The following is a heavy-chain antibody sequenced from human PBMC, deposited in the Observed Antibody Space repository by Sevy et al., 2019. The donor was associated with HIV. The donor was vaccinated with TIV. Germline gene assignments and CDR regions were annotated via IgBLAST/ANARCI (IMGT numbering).Heavy chain of an antibody. D-gene: IGHD3-22*01. Sequence: GGSLRLSCKPSGFTFANYAMNWVRQAPGKGLEWVSTIYGTGGVTYYADSVKGRFTISRDNSKNTLYLQMNSLRTEDTAIYYCAGARFDSSGPFDAFDIRGQGTMVTVSS. V-gene: IGHV3-23*01. CDR3: AGARFDSSGPFDAFDI. CDR2: IYGTGGVT. CDR1: GFTFANYA. J-gene: IGHJ3*02.